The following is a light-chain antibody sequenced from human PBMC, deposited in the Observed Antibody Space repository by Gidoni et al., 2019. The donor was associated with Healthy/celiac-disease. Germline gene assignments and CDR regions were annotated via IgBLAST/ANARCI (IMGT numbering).Light chain of an antibody. Sequence: PRATARIPCLGEIVGDKSACWYQPKPGQSPVLVIYQDSKPPSGIPARFSGSHAGNTATLTLSGTQAMDEADYYCQAWDSSTVVFGGGTKLTVL. CDR1: IVGDKS. CDR2: QDS. CDR3: QAWDSSTVV. J-gene: IGLJ2*01. V-gene: IGLV3-1*01.